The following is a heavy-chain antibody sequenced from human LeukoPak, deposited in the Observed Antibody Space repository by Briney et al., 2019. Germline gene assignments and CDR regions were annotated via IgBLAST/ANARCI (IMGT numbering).Heavy chain of an antibody. CDR1: GFTFSSYW. J-gene: IGHJ4*02. V-gene: IGHV3-7*01. CDR3: AKAWFGGNSEYY. D-gene: IGHD4-23*01. Sequence: TGGSLRLSCAASGFTFSSYWMSWVRQAPGKGLEWVANIKQDGSEKYYVDSVKGRFTISRDNSKNTLYLQMNSLRAEDTAVYYCAKAWFGGNSEYYWGQGTLVTVSS. CDR2: IKQDGSEK.